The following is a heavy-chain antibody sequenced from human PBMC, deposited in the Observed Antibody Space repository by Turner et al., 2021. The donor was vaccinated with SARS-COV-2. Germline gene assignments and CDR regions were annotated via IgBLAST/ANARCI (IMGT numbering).Heavy chain of an antibody. D-gene: IGHD2-15*01. Sequence: QLQLQESGPGLVKPSETLSLTCTVSGGSISSSSYYWGGIRPPPGKGLEWIGGMYYSGRTDYNPSLKSRVTISVDTSKNQFSLKLSSVTAADTAVYYCARRSSRLGNWYFDLWGRGTLVTVSS. V-gene: IGHV4-39*01. J-gene: IGHJ2*01. CDR2: MYYSGRT. CDR3: ARRSSRLGNWYFDL. CDR1: GGSISSSSYY.